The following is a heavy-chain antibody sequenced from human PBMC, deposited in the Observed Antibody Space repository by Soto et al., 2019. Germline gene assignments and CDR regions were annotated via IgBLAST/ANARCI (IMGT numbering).Heavy chain of an antibody. J-gene: IGHJ4*02. Sequence: QVHLVQSGAELRKPGSSVKVSCKASGGTFNNDAFSWVRQAPGQGLEWMGGIIPLFGTPTYADKFKGRVTLGSVESANTACLDLTSPTSDDTAMYYCTRGVIGEMSTLGDCDFWCPGNVVRVSS. CDR2: IIPLFGTP. CDR3: TRGVIGEMSTLGDCDF. CDR1: GGTFNNDA. V-gene: IGHV1-69*01. D-gene: IGHD3-10*01.